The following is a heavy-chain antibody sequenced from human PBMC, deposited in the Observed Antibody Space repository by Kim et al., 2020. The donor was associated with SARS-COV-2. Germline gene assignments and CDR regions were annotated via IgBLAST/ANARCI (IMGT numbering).Heavy chain of an antibody. J-gene: IGHJ4*02. D-gene: IGHD3-22*01. CDR3: ARVPHYDSSGYYFDY. V-gene: IGHV3-74*01. CDR2: INSGGRIT. CDR1: GFIFSYHW. Sequence: GGSLRLSCAASGFIFSYHWLHWVRQAPGKGLVWVSRINSGGRITTYADSVKGRFTISRDNAKNTLYLEMNNLRDEDTAVYYCARVPHYDSSGYYFDYWGQGTLVSVSP.